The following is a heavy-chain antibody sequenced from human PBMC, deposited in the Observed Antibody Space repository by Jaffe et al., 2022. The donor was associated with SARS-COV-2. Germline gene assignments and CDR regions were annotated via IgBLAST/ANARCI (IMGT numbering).Heavy chain of an antibody. Sequence: QVQLVQSGSELKKPGASVKVSCKASGYTFTNYAMNWVRQAPGQGLEWLGWINTDTGNPTYAQGFAGRFVFSLATSVSTAYLQISSLKAEDTAVYYCARETNTLPFDYWGQGTLVTVSS. J-gene: IGHJ4*02. D-gene: IGHD1-26*01. CDR3: ARETNTLPFDY. CDR1: GYTFTNYA. V-gene: IGHV7-4-1*02. CDR2: INTDTGNP.